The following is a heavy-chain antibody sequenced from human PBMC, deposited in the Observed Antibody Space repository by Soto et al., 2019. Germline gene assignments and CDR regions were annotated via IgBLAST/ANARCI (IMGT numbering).Heavy chain of an antibody. CDR1: GFSLSNARMG. D-gene: IGHD3-3*01. CDR2: IFSNDEK. J-gene: IGHJ6*02. CDR3: ARTYVLRFLEWFYMDV. Sequence: KSGPTLVNPTETLTLTCTVSGFSLSNARMGVSWIRQPPGKALEWLAHIFSNDEKSYSTSLKSRLTISKDTSKSQVVLTMTNMDPVDTATYYCARTYVLRFLEWFYMDVWGQGTTVTVSS. V-gene: IGHV2-26*01.